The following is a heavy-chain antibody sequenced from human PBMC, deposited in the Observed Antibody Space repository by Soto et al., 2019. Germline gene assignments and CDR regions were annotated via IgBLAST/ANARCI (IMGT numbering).Heavy chain of an antibody. Sequence: GGSLILSCVVSGLIVTNNYIIWVRQAPGKGLEWVSTTNSGGYTIYADSVKGRFSASRDNSKNTLYLQMNSLRAEDTAVYYCAKEYEYSSGWERIDYWGQGT. J-gene: IGHJ4*02. V-gene: IGHV3-53*01. CDR1: GLIVTNNY. D-gene: IGHD6-19*01. CDR2: TNSGGYT. CDR3: AKEYEYSSGWERIDY.